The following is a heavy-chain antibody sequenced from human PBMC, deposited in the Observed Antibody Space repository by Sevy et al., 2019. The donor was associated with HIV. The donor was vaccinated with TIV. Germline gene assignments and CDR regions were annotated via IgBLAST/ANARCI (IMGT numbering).Heavy chain of an antibody. CDR2: ILSVGNIK. J-gene: IGHJ4*02. Sequence: GGSLRLSCAASGFTLSSYGLHWVRQAPGRGLEWVAGILSVGNIKYYIYSVKGRFTISRDDSKNTLYLQMNSLRAEDTAVYYCARESGSGWYIDHWGQGALVTVSS. CDR3: ARESGSGWYIDH. D-gene: IGHD6-19*01. CDR1: GFTLSSYG. V-gene: IGHV3-33*01.